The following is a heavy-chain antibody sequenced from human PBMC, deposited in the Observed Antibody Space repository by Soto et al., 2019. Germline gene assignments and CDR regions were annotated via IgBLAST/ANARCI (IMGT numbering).Heavy chain of an antibody. D-gene: IGHD2-21*02. CDR3: ARRRYCGVDCYYKFYYGMDV. CDR2: IIPVLGVT. V-gene: IGHV1-69*02. J-gene: IGHJ6*02. CDR1: GSNFSRYN. Sequence: QVQLVQSGAEVRKPGSSVEVSCMASGSNFSRYNVNGVRQAPGQGHEWLGRIIPVLGVTHYARRFQGRVTIPADRSRTTAYMELTSLTSEDTAVSYCARRRYCGVDCYYKFYYGMDVWGQGTTVTVSS.